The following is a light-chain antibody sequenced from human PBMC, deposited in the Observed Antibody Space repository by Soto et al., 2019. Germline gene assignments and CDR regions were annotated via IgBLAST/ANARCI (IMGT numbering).Light chain of an antibody. Sequence: EIVLTQSPATLSLSPGERATLSCRASQSVSSYLAWYQQKPGQAPRLLIYDASNRATGIPARFSGSGSGTDFTLTISSLEAEDFAAYYCQHRSNWPLTFGGGTEVEIK. CDR1: QSVSSY. CDR2: DAS. V-gene: IGKV3-11*01. CDR3: QHRSNWPLT. J-gene: IGKJ4*01.